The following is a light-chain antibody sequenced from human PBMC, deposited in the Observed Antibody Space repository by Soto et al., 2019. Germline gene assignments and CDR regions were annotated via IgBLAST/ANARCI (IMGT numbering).Light chain of an antibody. J-gene: IGKJ1*01. CDR1: QSISSW. Sequence: DIQMTQSPSTLSASVGDRVTITCRASQSISSWLAWYQQKPGKAPKLLIYYASSLESGVPSRFSGSGSGTEFTLTISSLQPDDFATYYCQQYNSYWWTFGQGTKVDIK. CDR3: QQYNSYWWT. CDR2: YAS. V-gene: IGKV1-5*01.